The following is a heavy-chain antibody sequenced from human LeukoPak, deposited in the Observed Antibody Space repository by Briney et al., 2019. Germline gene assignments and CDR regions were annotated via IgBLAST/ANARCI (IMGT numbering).Heavy chain of an antibody. CDR3: AKGNTYGFDY. V-gene: IGHV1-3*01. J-gene: IGHJ4*02. CDR2: LNGVNGNT. CDR1: GYTFTTYA. Sequence: ASVKVSCKTSGYTFTTYAMHWVRQAHGQRLEWMGWLNGVNGNTKYSQRFQGRVTITRDTSASAAYMELSSLTSEDTAVYYCAKGNTYGFDYWGQGTLVTVSS. D-gene: IGHD5-18*01.